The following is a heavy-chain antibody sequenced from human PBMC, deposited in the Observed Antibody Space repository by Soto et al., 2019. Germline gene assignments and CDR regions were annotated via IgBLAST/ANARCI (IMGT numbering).Heavy chain of an antibody. D-gene: IGHD1-1*01. Sequence: SETLSLTCAVYGGSFSGYYWSWIRQPPGKGLEWIGEINHSGSTNYNPSLKSRVTISVDTSKNQFSLKLSSVTAADTAVYYCARLSGGYPRAPAYYYYYMDVWGKGTTVTVSS. V-gene: IGHV4-34*01. CDR3: ARLSGGYPRAPAYYYYYMDV. J-gene: IGHJ6*03. CDR1: GGSFSGYY. CDR2: INHSGST.